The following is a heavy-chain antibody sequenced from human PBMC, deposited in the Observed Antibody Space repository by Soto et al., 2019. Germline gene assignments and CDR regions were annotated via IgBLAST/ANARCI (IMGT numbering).Heavy chain of an antibody. Sequence: SETLSLTCAVSGYSISSGYYWGWIRQPPGKGLEWIGSIYHSGSTYYNPSLKSRVTISVDTSKNQFSLKLSSVTAADTAVYYCARSGSYPFDYWGQGTLVTVSS. CDR1: GYSISSGYY. V-gene: IGHV4-38-2*01. J-gene: IGHJ4*02. D-gene: IGHD1-26*01. CDR2: IYHSGST. CDR3: ARSGSYPFDY.